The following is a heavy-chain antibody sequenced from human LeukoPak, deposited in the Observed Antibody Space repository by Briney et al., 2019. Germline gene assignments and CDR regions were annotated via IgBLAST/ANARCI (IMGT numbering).Heavy chain of an antibody. D-gene: IGHD4-11*01. CDR2: IHHTGST. CDR3: ARHRDYTNGMDV. J-gene: IGHJ6*02. Sequence: PSETLSLTCAVLGDSIGSYYWSWIRQPPGKGLEWIGYIHHTGSTNYNPSLKSRVSISLDTSKNQFSLKMTSVTAADTAVYYCARHRDYTNGMDVWGQGTTVTVSS. CDR1: GDSIGSYY. V-gene: IGHV4-59*08.